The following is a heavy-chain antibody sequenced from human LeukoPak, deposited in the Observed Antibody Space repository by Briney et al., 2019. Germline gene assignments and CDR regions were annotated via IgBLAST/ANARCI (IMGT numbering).Heavy chain of an antibody. CDR3: AKYFASGSYYKLPH. Sequence: GGSLRLSCAASGFTFSSYAMTWVRQAPGKGLEWVSTISGSGAYTYYADSVKGRFTISRDNSKNTLYLQMNSLRAEDTAVYYCAKYFASGSYYKLPHWGQGTLVTVFS. D-gene: IGHD3-10*01. CDR1: GFTFSSYA. V-gene: IGHV3-23*01. J-gene: IGHJ1*01. CDR2: ISGSGAYT.